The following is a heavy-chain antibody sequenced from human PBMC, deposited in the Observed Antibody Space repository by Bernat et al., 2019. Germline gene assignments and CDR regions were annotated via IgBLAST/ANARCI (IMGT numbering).Heavy chain of an antibody. CDR2: ISSSSSYI. J-gene: IGHJ3*02. Sequence: EVQLVESGGGLVKPGGSLRLSCAASGFTFSSYSMNWVRQAPGKGLEWVSSISSSSSYIYSADSVKCRFTISRDNAKNSLYLQMNSLRAEDTAVYYCARDLRDIVVVVAVPDAFDIWGQGTMVTVSS. CDR3: ARDLRDIVVVVAVPDAFDI. CDR1: GFTFSSYS. D-gene: IGHD2-15*01. V-gene: IGHV3-21*01.